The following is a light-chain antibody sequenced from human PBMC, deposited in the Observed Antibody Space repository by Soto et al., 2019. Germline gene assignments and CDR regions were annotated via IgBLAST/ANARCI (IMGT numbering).Light chain of an antibody. CDR3: CSYAGTSTVV. J-gene: IGLJ2*01. CDR2: EVS. V-gene: IGLV2-8*01. CDR1: SSDVGASNY. Sequence: QSALTQPPSASGSPGQSVAISCTGTSSDVGASNYVSWYQQHPGKAPKLMIYEVSKRPSGVPDRFSGSKSGNTASLTVSGLQAEDEADYYCCSYAGTSTVVFGGGTQLTVL.